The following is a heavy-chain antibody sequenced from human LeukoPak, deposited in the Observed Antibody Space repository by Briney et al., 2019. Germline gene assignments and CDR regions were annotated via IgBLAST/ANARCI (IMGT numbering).Heavy chain of an antibody. Sequence: ASVKVSCKASGYTFTSYYIHWVRQAPGQGLEWMGIINPSSGSTSYAQKFQGRVTMTRDTSTTTVYMELSSLRSEDTAVNYCARASLVAAAPLYYWGQGTLVTVSS. D-gene: IGHD6-13*01. CDR3: ARASLVAAAPLYY. V-gene: IGHV1-46*01. CDR1: GYTFTSYY. CDR2: INPSSGST. J-gene: IGHJ4*02.